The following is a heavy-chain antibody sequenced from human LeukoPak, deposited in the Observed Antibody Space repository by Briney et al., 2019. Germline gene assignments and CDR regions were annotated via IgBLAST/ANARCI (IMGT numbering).Heavy chain of an antibody. J-gene: IGHJ5*02. D-gene: IGHD3-10*01. CDR1: GGSISSSNW. CDR2: IYHGGST. Sequence: PSGTLSLTCAVSGGSISSSNWWSWVRQPPGKGLEWIGEIYHGGSTNYNPSLKSRVTISVDKSKNQFSLKLSSVTAADTAVYYCARAYGSGSYRRFDPWGQGTLVTVSS. CDR3: ARAYGSGSYRRFDP. V-gene: IGHV4-4*02.